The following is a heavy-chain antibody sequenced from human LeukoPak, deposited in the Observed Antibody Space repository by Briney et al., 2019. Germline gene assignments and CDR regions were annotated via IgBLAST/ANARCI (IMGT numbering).Heavy chain of an antibody. CDR3: ARDLREHGVFDI. D-gene: IGHD1-26*01. J-gene: IGHJ3*02. V-gene: IGHV3-53*01. CDR1: GFTVSSNY. Sequence: GGSLRLSCAASGFTVSSNYMSWVRQAPGKGLEWVSEIYSDGSTYYAASVRGRFSISRDNSKNTLYLQMNSLRAEDTAVYYCARDLREHGVFDIWGQGTMVTVSS. CDR2: IYSDGST.